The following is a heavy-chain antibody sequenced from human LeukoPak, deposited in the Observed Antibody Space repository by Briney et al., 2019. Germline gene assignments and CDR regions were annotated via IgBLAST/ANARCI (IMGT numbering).Heavy chain of an antibody. CDR1: GFTFSSYW. Sequence: PGGSLRLSCEASGFTFSSYWMNWVRQAPGKGLEWVSSISSSSSYIYYADSVKGRFTISRDNAKNSLYLQMNSLRAEDTAVYYCARDGGWWEQNDAFDIWGQGTMVTVSS. V-gene: IGHV3-21*01. CDR2: ISSSSSYI. CDR3: ARDGGWWEQNDAFDI. D-gene: IGHD1-26*01. J-gene: IGHJ3*02.